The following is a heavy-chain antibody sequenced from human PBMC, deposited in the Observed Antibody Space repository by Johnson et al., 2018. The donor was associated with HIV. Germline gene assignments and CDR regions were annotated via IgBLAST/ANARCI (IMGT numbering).Heavy chain of an antibody. CDR1: GFTFSTYG. V-gene: IGHV3-33*06. Sequence: VQLMESGGGLVQPGRSLRLSCAASGFTFSTYGMHWVRQAPGKGLEWVAVMWYDGSNKYYADSVKGRFTISRDNSKNTLYLQMNSLRAEDTAVYYWAKGPYSSSWYCVAFDIWGQGTMVTVSS. D-gene: IGHD6-13*01. CDR3: AKGPYSSSWYCVAFDI. CDR2: MWYDGSNK. J-gene: IGHJ3*02.